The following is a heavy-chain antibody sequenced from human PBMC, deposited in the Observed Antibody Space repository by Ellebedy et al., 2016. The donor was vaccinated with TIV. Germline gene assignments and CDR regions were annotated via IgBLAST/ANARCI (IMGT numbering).Heavy chain of an antibody. CDR1: GLTVSDNF. Sequence: GESLKISXAASGLTVSDNFMSWVRQAPGKRLEWVSNIYSGGNTNYADSVKGRFTISRDISKNTLFLQMNSLRADDTAGYYCARPHGLGTYFRDYWGQGTLVTVSS. CDR3: ARPHGLGTYFRDY. CDR2: IYSGGNT. J-gene: IGHJ4*02. V-gene: IGHV3-53*01. D-gene: IGHD3-10*01.